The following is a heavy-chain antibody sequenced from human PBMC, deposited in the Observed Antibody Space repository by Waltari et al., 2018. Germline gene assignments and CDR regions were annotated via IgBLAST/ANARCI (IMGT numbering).Heavy chain of an antibody. V-gene: IGHV1-69*12. Sequence: QVQLVQSGAEVKKPGSSVKVSCKASGGTFSSYAISWVRQAPGQGLELMGGIIPIFGTANYAQKFQGRVTITADESTSTAYMELSSLRSEDTAVYYCAIPHTIFGVVSPVDYYMDVWGKGTTVTISS. CDR2: IIPIFGTA. CDR1: GGTFSSYA. J-gene: IGHJ6*03. D-gene: IGHD3-3*01. CDR3: AIPHTIFGVVSPVDYYMDV.